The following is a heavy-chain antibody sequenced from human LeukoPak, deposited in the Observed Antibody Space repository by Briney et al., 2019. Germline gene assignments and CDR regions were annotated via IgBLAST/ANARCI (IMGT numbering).Heavy chain of an antibody. CDR3: AREDIAAAGFNWFDP. V-gene: IGHV1-2*04. CDR1: GCTFTGCY. CDR2: INPNSGGT. Sequence: GASVKVSCKASGCTFTGCYMHWVRQAPGQGLEWMGWINPNSGGTNYAQKFQGWVTMTRDTSISTAYMELSRLRSDDTAVYYCAREDIAAAGFNWFDPWGQGTLVTASS. D-gene: IGHD6-13*01. J-gene: IGHJ5*02.